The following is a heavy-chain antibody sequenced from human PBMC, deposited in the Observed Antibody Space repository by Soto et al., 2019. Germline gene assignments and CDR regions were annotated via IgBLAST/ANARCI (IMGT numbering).Heavy chain of an antibody. CDR3: ARLPIAVVKSYYYYGMDV. CDR1: GFTFSDYG. J-gene: IGHJ6*02. D-gene: IGHD6-19*01. CDR2: ICHDGSNQ. Sequence: GGSLILSCSAPGFTFSDYGVHWVRQAPGKGLEWVAVICHDGSNQYYSDSVKGHVTISADKSISTAYLQWSTLKASDTAMYYCARLPIAVVKSYYYYGMDVWGQGTTVTVSS. V-gene: IGHV3-33*01.